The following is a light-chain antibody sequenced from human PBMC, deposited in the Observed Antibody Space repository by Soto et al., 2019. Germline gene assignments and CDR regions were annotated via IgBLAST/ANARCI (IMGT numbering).Light chain of an antibody. J-gene: IGLJ1*01. CDR1: SSDVGGYNS. CDR2: DVT. Sequence: QSALTQPASVSGSPGQSITISCTGTSSDVGGYNSVSWYRQYPGKAPKLIIFDVTDRPSGISTRFSGSKSGNTASLTISGLQAEDEAVFYCTSYTSSSTTVFGTRTKLTVL. V-gene: IGLV2-14*01. CDR3: TSYTSSSTTV.